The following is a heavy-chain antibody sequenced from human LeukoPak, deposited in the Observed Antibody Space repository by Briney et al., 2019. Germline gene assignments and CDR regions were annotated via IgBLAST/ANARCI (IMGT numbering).Heavy chain of an antibody. CDR3: GNRDCTGNNCRLFYVY. V-gene: IGHV3-30*18. D-gene: IGHD2-8*02. Sequence: PGGSLRLSCAASGFTFSSYGVHWVRQAPGKGLEWVAAISYDGNNKYCADSVRGRFTISRDNSKNTLYLQMNSLRAEDTAVYYCGNRDCTGNNCRLFYVYWGQGTPVTVSS. CDR1: GFTFSSYG. CDR2: ISYDGNNK. J-gene: IGHJ4*02.